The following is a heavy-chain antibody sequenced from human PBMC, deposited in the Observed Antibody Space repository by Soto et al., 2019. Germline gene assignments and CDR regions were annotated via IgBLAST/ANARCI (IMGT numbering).Heavy chain of an antibody. V-gene: IGHV3-23*01. CDR2: ISESGDNT. D-gene: IGHD5-18*01. CDR3: AKGGYTYGLDP. J-gene: IGHJ5*02. CDR1: GFSFSSSA. Sequence: GGSLRLSCAASGFSFSSSAMSWVRQAPGKGLEWVSAISESGDNTFYADSVKGRFTISRENSNNALYLQMDTPRAEDTALYFCAKGGYTYGLDPWGQGTLVTVSS.